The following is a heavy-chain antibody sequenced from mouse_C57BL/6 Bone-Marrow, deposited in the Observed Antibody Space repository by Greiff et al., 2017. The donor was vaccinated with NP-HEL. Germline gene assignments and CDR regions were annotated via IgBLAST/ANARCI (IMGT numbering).Heavy chain of an antibody. J-gene: IGHJ2*01. V-gene: IGHV1-82*01. Sequence: QVQLQQSGPELVKPGASVKISCKASGYAFSSSWMNWVKQRPGKGLEWIGRIYPGDGDTKYNGKFKGKATMTADTSSSTAYMQRSSLTSEDSAVYFCARSAYYYGSSYYFDYWGQGTTLTVSS. CDR1: GYAFSSSW. CDR2: IYPGDGDT. D-gene: IGHD1-1*01. CDR3: ARSAYYYGSSYYFDY.